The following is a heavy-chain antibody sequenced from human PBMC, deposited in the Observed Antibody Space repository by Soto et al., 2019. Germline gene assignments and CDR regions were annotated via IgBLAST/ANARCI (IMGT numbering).Heavy chain of an antibody. J-gene: IGHJ4*02. CDR3: ARDLGY. CDR1: GVTFGDYG. CDR2: INSDGSST. V-gene: IGHV3-74*01. Sequence: GGSMRVCLAAAGVTFGDYGMHWVRQAPGKGLVWVSRINSDGSSTYYADSVKGRFTISRDNAKNTLYLQMNSLRAEDTAVYYCARDLGYWGQGTLVTVSS.